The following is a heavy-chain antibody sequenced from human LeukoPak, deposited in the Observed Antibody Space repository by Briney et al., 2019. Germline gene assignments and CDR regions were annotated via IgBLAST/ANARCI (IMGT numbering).Heavy chain of an antibody. CDR1: GGSFSTYY. D-gene: IGHD1-1*01. CDR2: INHRGDT. J-gene: IGHJ4*03. V-gene: IGHV4-34*01. Sequence: SETLSLTCAVYGGSFSTYYWSWIRQSPGKGLEWIAEINHRGDTNYNPSVKSRVTISVDTSKNQFSLKVGSLTAADTADYYCARGPTISETGYFDYWGQGTLVTVSS. CDR3: ARGPTISETGYFDY.